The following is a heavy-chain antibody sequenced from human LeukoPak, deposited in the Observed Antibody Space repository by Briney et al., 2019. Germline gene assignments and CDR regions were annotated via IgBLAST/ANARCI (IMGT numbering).Heavy chain of an antibody. D-gene: IGHD5-12*01. Sequence: GGSLRLSCAASGFPFSTYWITWVRQAPGKGLEWGANIKNDGSEKYYVDSVKGRFTTSRDNAENSLFLQMNSLRVEDTAIYYCTRDSGLTGYDLLDYWGQGTLVTVSS. V-gene: IGHV3-7*01. J-gene: IGHJ4*02. CDR2: IKNDGSEK. CDR1: GFPFSTYW. CDR3: TRDSGLTGYDLLDY.